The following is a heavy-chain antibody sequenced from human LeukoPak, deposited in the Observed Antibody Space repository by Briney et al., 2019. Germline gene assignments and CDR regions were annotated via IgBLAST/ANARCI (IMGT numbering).Heavy chain of an antibody. Sequence: GASVKVSCKASGGTFSSYAISWVRQAPGQGLEWMGGIIPIFGTANYAQKFQGRVTITTDESTSTAYMELSSLRSEDTAVYYCANLKWLRYYYMDVWGKGTTVTVSS. J-gene: IGHJ6*03. CDR1: GGTFSSYA. CDR2: IIPIFGTA. CDR3: ANLKWLRYYYMDV. V-gene: IGHV1-69*05. D-gene: IGHD3-3*01.